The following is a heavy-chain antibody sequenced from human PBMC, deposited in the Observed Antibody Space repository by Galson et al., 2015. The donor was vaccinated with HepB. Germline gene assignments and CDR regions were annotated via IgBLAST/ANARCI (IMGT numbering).Heavy chain of an antibody. CDR3: ARHSEYSSTNWFDP. CDR1: GGSISSSSYY. V-gene: IGHV4-39*01. CDR2: IYYSGST. Sequence: TLSLTCTVSGGSISSSSYYWGWIRQPPGKGLEWIGSIYYSGSTYYNPSLKSRVTISVDTSKNQFSLKLSSVTAADTAVYYCARHSEYSSTNWFDPWGQGTLVTVSS. J-gene: IGHJ5*02. D-gene: IGHD6-19*01.